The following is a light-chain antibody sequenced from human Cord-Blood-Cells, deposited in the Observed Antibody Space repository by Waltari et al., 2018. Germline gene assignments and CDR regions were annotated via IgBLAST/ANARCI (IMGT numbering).Light chain of an antibody. CDR3: QKSYSAPFT. V-gene: IGKV1-39*01. CDR2: AAS. Sequence: IHMTKYPSSLFASVGDKVTITSRESQSISSYLNWYQQKPGKAPKLLIYAASSLQSGVPSRFSGSGSVKDFTLTISSLQPYDFATYYCQKSYSAPFTFGPGTKVYI. J-gene: IGKJ3*01. CDR1: QSISSY.